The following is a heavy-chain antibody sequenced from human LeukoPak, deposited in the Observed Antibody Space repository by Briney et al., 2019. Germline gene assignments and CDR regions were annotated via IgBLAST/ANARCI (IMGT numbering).Heavy chain of an antibody. CDR3: ARHANYYGSGSYLNWFDP. J-gene: IGHJ5*02. CDR1: GGSISSYY. D-gene: IGHD3-10*01. V-gene: IGHV4-59*08. Sequence: PSGTLSLTCTVSGGSISSYYWSWIRQPPGKGLEWIGYMHYSGSTNHNPSLKSRVTISVDTSKNQFSLTLTSVTAADTAVYYCARHANYYGSGSYLNWFDPWGQGTLVTVSS. CDR2: MHYSGST.